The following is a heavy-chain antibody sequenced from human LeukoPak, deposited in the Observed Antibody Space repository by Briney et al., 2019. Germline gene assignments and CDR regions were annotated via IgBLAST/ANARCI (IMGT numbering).Heavy chain of an antibody. CDR3: ARVEYSSSSDAFDI. CDR1: GFTVSSNY. J-gene: IGHJ3*02. Sequence: PGGSLRLSCAASGFTVSSNYMSWVRQAPGKGLEWVSVIYSGGSTYYADSVKGRFTISRDNSKNTLYLQMNSLRAEDTAVYYCARVEYSSSSDAFDIWGQGTMVTVSS. CDR2: IYSGGST. D-gene: IGHD6-13*01. V-gene: IGHV3-53*01.